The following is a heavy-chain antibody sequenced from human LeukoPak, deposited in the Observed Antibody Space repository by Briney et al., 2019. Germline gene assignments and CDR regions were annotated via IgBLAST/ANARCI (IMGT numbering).Heavy chain of an antibody. CDR1: GGSITNYY. Sequence: TSSETLSLTCTVSGGSITNYYWTWIRQPPGKELKWIGFIYYSGSTNYSPSLKSRVTISVDTSKNQFSLKLSSVTAADTAVYYCARGESGNHAGFYDIWGQGTMVTVSS. J-gene: IGHJ3*02. D-gene: IGHD1-14*01. CDR3: ARGESGNHAGFYDI. CDR2: IYYSGST. V-gene: IGHV4-59*01.